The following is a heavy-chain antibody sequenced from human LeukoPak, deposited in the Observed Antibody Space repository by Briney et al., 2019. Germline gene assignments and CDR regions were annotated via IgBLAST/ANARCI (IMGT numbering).Heavy chain of an antibody. CDR2: INRDGSSI. Sequence: PGGSLRLSCAASGFTFSNSWVHWVRQAPGKGLVWVSRINRDGSSISYADFVKGRSTISRDNAKNTLYLQMNSLRAEDTAVYYRARYSSGWYLKANFDYWGQGTLVTVSS. V-gene: IGHV3-74*01. D-gene: IGHD6-19*01. CDR3: ARYSSGWYLKANFDY. CDR1: GFTFSNSW. J-gene: IGHJ4*02.